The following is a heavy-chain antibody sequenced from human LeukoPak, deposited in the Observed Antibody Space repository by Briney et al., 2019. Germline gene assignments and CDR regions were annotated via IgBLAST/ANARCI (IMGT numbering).Heavy chain of an antibody. V-gene: IGHV1-69*13. CDR1: GGTFSSYA. J-gene: IGHJ4*02. D-gene: IGHD1-26*01. CDR3: ARGGGSYSHDY. Sequence: GASVKVSCKASGGTFSSYAISWVRQAPGQGLEWMGGIIPIFGTANCAQKFQGRVTITADESTSTAYMGLSSLRSEDTAVYYCARGGGSYSHDYWGQGTLVTVSS. CDR2: IIPIFGTA.